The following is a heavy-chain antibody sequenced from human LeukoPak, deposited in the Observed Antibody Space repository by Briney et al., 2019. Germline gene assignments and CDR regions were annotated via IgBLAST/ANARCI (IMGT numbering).Heavy chain of an antibody. CDR3: ARQGCSGGSCYSDY. CDR2: ITSNSVYI. J-gene: IGHJ4*02. CDR1: EFTFSPYT. Sequence: GGSLRLSCAASEFTFSPYTMNWVRQAPGRGLEWVSSITSNSVYIYYADSVRGRFTISRDNAKNSLYLQMNSLRAEDTAVYYCARQGCSGGSCYSDYWGQGTLVTVSS. D-gene: IGHD2-15*01. V-gene: IGHV3-21*01.